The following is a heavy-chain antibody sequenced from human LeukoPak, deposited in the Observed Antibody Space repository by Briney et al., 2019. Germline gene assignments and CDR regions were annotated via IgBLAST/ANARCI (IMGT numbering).Heavy chain of an antibody. CDR3: ARDLSTIADYYFDY. CDR2: ISYDGFSK. V-gene: IGHV3-30-3*01. D-gene: IGHD4/OR15-4a*01. Sequence: PGGSLRLSCAASGFTFSTYAMHWVRQAPGKGLEWVAVISYDGFSKHHADSVKGRFTNSRDNSKNTQFLQMNSLRADDTAVYYCARDLSTIADYYFDYWGQGTLVTVSS. J-gene: IGHJ4*02. CDR1: GFTFSTYA.